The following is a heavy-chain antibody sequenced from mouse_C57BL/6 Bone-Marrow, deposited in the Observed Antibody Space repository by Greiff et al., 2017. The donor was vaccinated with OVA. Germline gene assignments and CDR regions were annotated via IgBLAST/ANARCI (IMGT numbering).Heavy chain of an antibody. CDR1: GYTFTSYW. Sequence: EVQLQQSGTVLARPGASVKMSCKTSGYTFTSYWMHWVKQRPGQGLEWIGAIYPGNSDTSYNQKFKGKAKLTAVTSASTAYMELSSLTNEDSAVYDCEGAYSNYHWYFDVWGTGTTVTVSS. V-gene: IGHV1-5*01. J-gene: IGHJ1*03. CDR2: IYPGNSDT. D-gene: IGHD2-5*01. CDR3: EGAYSNYHWYFDV.